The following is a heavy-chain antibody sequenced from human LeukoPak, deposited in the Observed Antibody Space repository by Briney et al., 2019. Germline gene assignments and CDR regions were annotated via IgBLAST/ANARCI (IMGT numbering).Heavy chain of an antibody. CDR2: FSSGGSA. CDR3: ARKQTGTMYDV. D-gene: IGHD1-7*01. J-gene: IGHJ4*02. CDR1: GGSISSSSYY. Sequence: SETLSLTCIVPGGSISSSSYYWAWIRQSPGKGLEWIGTFSSGGSAYYNLSLTSRVSISKDTSDNQFSLRLYSVTAADTAVYYCARKQTGTMYDVWGQGTQVTVSS. V-gene: IGHV4-39*07.